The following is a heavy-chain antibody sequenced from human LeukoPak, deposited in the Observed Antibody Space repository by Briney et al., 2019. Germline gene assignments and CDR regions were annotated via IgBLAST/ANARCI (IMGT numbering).Heavy chain of an antibody. CDR1: GYTFTSYA. CDR2: INPNSGGT. Sequence: ASVKVSCKASGYTFTSYAMNWVRQAPGQGLEWMGWINPNSGGTNYAQKLQGRVTMTTDTSTSTAYMELRSLRSDDTAVYYCARAPPYYYDSSGNDYWGQGTLVTVSS. D-gene: IGHD3-22*01. J-gene: IGHJ4*02. CDR3: ARAPPYYYDSSGNDY. V-gene: IGHV1-18*01.